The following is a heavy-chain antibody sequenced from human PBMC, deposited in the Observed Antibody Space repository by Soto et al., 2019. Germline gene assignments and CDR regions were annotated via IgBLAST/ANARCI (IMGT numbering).Heavy chain of an antibody. Sequence: GWSLRLSCAASAFTFISYGMHWVRQAPGKGLEWVAVISYDGSNKYYADSVKGRFTISRDNSKNTLYLQMNSLRAEDTAVYYCAKDLRFLEWLFPYGMDVWGQGTTVTVSS. D-gene: IGHD3-3*01. CDR2: ISYDGSNK. CDR3: AKDLRFLEWLFPYGMDV. V-gene: IGHV3-30*18. J-gene: IGHJ6*02. CDR1: AFTFISYG.